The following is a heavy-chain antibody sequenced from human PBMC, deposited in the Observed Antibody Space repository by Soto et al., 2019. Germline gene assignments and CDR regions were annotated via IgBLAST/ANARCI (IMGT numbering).Heavy chain of an antibody. CDR3: ARRDSGGFHRFFDS. Sequence: GASVKVSCKASGGSLSTNPISWVLQAPGQGLEWMGGTGSGTGPGNHAQKFQGRLTVTADKSTSTVYMELTNLSSEDTAVYYCARRDSGGFHRFFDSWGQGTLVTVSS. CDR1: GGSLSTNP. V-gene: IGHV1-69*06. J-gene: IGHJ4*02. CDR2: TGSGTGPG. D-gene: IGHD2-15*01.